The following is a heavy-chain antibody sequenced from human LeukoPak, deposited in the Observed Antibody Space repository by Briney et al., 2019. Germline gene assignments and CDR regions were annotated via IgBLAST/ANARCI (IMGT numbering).Heavy chain of an antibody. CDR3: ARGLGVTGEFYFDY. J-gene: IGHJ4*02. CDR1: GFTVSSNH. D-gene: IGHD3-16*01. Sequence: GGSLRLSCAVSGFTVSSNHMSWVRQAPGKGLEWVAVIYTGGGTYYADSVKGRFTISRDNSKNTLYLQMNSLGVEDTAVYYCARGLGVTGEFYFDYWGQGTLVTVSS. V-gene: IGHV3-53*01. CDR2: IYTGGGT.